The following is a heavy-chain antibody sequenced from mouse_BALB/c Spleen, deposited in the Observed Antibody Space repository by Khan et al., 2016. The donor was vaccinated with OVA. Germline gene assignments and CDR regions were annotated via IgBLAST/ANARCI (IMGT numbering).Heavy chain of an antibody. CDR2: INPYNGIT. J-gene: IGHJ2*01. Sequence: VQLQQSGPELLKPGASVRMSCKASGYIFTGYIMHWVKQKPGQGLEWIGYINPYNGITKYNEDFKGKATLTSDKSSSTAYMEFSSLTSEDSAVYYCSRGNWQSYYFDYWGQGTTLTGSS. CDR3: SRGNWQSYYFDY. D-gene: IGHD4-1*01. CDR1: GYIFTGYI. V-gene: IGHV1S136*01.